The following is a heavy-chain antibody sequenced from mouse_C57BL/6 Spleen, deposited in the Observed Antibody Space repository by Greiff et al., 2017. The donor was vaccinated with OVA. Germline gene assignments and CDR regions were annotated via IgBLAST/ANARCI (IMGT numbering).Heavy chain of an antibody. CDR1: GYTFTSYW. Sequence: QVQLQQPGAELVKPGASVKMSCKASGYTFTSYWITWVKQRPGQGLEWIGDIYPGSGSTNYNEKFKSKATLTVDTSSSPAYMQLSSLTSEDSAVYYCARWDSITWYFDVWGTGTTGTGSS. D-gene: IGHD2-10*02. V-gene: IGHV1-55*01. J-gene: IGHJ1*03. CDR3: ARWDSITWYFDV. CDR2: IYPGSGST.